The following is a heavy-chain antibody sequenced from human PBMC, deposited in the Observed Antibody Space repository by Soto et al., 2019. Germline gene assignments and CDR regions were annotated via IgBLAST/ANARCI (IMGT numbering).Heavy chain of an antibody. J-gene: IGHJ4*02. Sequence: EASVKVSCKASGGTFSSYAISWVRQAPGQGLEWMGGIIPILGTANYAQKFQGRVTITADKSTSTAYMELSSLRSEDTAVYYCARSREGIFGVVIMFDFDYWGQGTLVTVSS. V-gene: IGHV1-69*10. CDR3: ARSREGIFGVVIMFDFDY. CDR1: GGTFSSYA. CDR2: IIPILGTA. D-gene: IGHD3-3*01.